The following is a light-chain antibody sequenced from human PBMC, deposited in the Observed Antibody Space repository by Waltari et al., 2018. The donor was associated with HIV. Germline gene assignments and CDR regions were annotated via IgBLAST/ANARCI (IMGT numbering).Light chain of an antibody. Sequence: EIMMTQSPATLSVSPGERVTLSCRASQSVNNNLAWYQQKPGQAPRLLIYDAASRATGIPARFSGSGSGTEFTLTISSLQSEDFAVYFCQQYCNWLLTFGPGTKVDI. CDR1: QSVNNN. CDR2: DAA. V-gene: IGKV3-15*01. J-gene: IGKJ3*01. CDR3: QQYCNWLLT.